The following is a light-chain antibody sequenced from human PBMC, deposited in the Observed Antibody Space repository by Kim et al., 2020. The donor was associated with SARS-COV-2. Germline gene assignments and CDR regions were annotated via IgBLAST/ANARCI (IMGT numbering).Light chain of an antibody. CDR2: QDS. CDR3: QAWDSSIVV. V-gene: IGLV3-1*01. J-gene: IGLJ2*01. CDR1: KLGDKY. Sequence: VSPGQTARITCSGDKLGDKYACWYQQKPGQSPVLVIYQDSKRPSGIPERFSGSNSGNTATLTISGTQAMDEAYYYCQAWDSSIVVFGGGTQLTVL.